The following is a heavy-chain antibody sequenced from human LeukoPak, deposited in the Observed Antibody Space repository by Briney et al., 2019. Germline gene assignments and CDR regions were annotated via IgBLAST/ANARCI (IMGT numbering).Heavy chain of an antibody. V-gene: IGHV1-18*01. D-gene: IGHD6-13*01. J-gene: IGHJ4*02. CDR1: GYTFTSYA. CDR3: ARDERAAAGGNEYYFDY. CDR2: ISAYNGNT. Sequence: ASVKVSCKASGYTFTSYAMNWVRQAPGQGLEWMGWISAYNGNTNSAPKLQGRVTMTTDTSTSTAYMELRSLRSDDTAVYYCARDERAAAGGNEYYFDYWGQGTLVTVSS.